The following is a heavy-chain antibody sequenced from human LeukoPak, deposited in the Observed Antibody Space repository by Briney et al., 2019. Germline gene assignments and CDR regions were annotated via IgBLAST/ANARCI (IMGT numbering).Heavy chain of an antibody. J-gene: IGHJ5*02. CDR1: GGSISSSSYY. CDR2: INHSGST. V-gene: IGHV4-39*07. D-gene: IGHD2-2*01. CDR3: ARGQSGIVVVPAAMAHNWFDP. Sequence: SETLSLTCIVSGGSISSSSYYWGWIRQPPGKGLEWIGEINHSGSTNYNPSLKSRVTISVDTSKNQFSLKLSSVTAADTAVYYCARGQSGIVVVPAAMAHNWFDPWGQGTLVTVSS.